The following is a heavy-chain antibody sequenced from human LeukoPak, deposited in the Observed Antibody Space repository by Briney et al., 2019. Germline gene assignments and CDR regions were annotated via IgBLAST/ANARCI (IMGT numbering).Heavy chain of an antibody. Sequence: GGSLRLSCAASGFSLTNYAMGWVRQAPGEGLEWLSVINGGGWYSHHAHSVKGRLPMSRDTSKKTVYLQMESLRAEDTAVYYCAREDARDGGYFDYWAQGTLVTVSS. CDR3: AREDARDGGYFDY. J-gene: IGHJ4*02. CDR2: INGGGWYS. CDR1: GFSLTNYA. V-gene: IGHV3-23*01. D-gene: IGHD3-16*01.